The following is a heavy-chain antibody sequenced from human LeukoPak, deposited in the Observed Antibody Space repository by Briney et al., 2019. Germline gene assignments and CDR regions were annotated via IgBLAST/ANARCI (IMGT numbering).Heavy chain of an antibody. D-gene: IGHD7-27*01. CDR2: ISSSGKSI. Sequence: GGSLRLSCAASGPTFRDDNMSWIRLAPGKGLEFVSYISSSGKSISYADSVKGRFAISRDNAKNSLSLQMNSLRAEDTAMYYCARRGALGHFDFWGQGTLVTVSS. J-gene: IGHJ4*02. CDR3: ARRGALGHFDF. CDR1: GPTFRDDN. V-gene: IGHV3-11*01.